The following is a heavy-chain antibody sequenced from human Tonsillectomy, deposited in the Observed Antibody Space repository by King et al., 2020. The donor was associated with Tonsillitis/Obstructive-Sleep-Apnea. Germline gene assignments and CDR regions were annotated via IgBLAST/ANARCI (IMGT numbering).Heavy chain of an antibody. CDR2: INPSGGST. D-gene: IGHD6-6*01. V-gene: IGHV1-46*01. J-gene: IGHJ4*02. CDR3: ARDGSVATRPLDY. CDR1: GYTFTSYY. Sequence: QLVQSGAEVKKPGASVKVSCKASGYTFTSYYIHWVRQAPGQGLEWMGIINPSGGSTSYAQKFQGRVTMTRDTSTSTVYMELGSLRSEETAGYYCARDGSVATRPLDYWGQGTLVTVSS.